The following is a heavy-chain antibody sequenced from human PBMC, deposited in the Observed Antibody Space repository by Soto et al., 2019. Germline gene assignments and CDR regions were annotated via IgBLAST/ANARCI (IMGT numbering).Heavy chain of an antibody. CDR2: IRFDGSNE. CDR1: GFSFSTFT. V-gene: IGHV3-30*02. Sequence: GGSLRLSCAASGFSFSTFTMHWVRQAPGKGLEWVALIRFDGSNEAFADSVKGRFTISRDNSKNTVSLQMNNLRAEDTALYFCARGRIVGASLAFDSWGQGTLVTVSS. D-gene: IGHD1-26*01. J-gene: IGHJ4*02. CDR3: ARGRIVGASLAFDS.